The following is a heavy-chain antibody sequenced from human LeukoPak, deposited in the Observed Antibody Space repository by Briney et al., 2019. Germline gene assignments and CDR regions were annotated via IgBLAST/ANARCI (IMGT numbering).Heavy chain of an antibody. CDR1: GGSISSGGYY. D-gene: IGHD3-22*01. CDR3: TSSGYYRLGYYYGMDV. J-gene: IGHJ6*02. CDR2: IYYSGST. V-gene: IGHV4-31*03. Sequence: PSQTLSLTCTVSGGSISSGGYYWSWIRQHPGRGLEWIGYIYYSGSTYYNPSLKSRVTISVDTSKNQFSLKLSSVTAADTAVYYCTSSGYYRLGYYYGMDVWGQGTTVTVSS.